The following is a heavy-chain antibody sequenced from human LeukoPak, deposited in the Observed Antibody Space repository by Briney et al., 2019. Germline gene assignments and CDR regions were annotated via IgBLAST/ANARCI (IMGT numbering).Heavy chain of an antibody. CDR2: FNPNTGGTPYV. CDR1: GYTFTDYY. J-gene: IGHJ6*03. Sequence: ASVKVSCKASGYTFTDYYMHWVRQAPGQGLEWMGRFNPNTGGTPYVRYAQKFQGRVTMTRDTSLSTAYMGLSRLGSDDTAVYYCARDVRGGDSRPPSYNYYYYLDVWGKGTTVTVSS. D-gene: IGHD2-21*02. CDR3: ARDVRGGDSRPPSYNYYYYLDV. V-gene: IGHV1-2*06.